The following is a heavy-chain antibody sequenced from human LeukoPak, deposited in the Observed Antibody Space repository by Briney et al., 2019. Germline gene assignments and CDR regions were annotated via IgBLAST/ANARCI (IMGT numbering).Heavy chain of an antibody. Sequence: SETLSLTCAVYGGSFSGYYWSWIRQPPGKGLEWIGEINHSGSTNYNPSLKSRVTISVDTSKNQFSLKLSPVTAADTAVYYCARGQKYIVVVPAAKEMITRNWFDPWGQGTLVTVSS. CDR3: ARGQKYIVVVPAAKEMITRNWFDP. CDR1: GGSFSGYY. D-gene: IGHD2-2*01. V-gene: IGHV4-34*01. CDR2: INHSGST. J-gene: IGHJ5*02.